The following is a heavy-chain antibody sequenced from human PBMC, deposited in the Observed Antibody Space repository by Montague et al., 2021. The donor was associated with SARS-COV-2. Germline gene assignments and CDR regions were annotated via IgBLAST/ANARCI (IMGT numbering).Heavy chain of an antibody. J-gene: IGHJ6*02. Sequence: SETLSLTCTVSGGSISPYYWSWIQQSPGKGLECIGYTSYSGSTDYNPSLKSRATISIDTSKNQFSLKLSSVTAADTAVYYCARWGEYYDSPYYYYAMDVWGQGTTVTVSS. CDR3: ARWGEYYDSPYYYYAMDV. D-gene: IGHD3-3*01. CDR2: TSYSGST. V-gene: IGHV4-59*12. CDR1: GGSISPYY.